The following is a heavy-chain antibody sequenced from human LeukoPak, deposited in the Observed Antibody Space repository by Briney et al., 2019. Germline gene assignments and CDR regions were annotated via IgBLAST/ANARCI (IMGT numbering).Heavy chain of an antibody. CDR2: MNPNSGNT. Sequence: SVKVSCKASGYTFTSYDINWVRQATGQGLEWMGWMNPNSGNTGYAQKFQGRVTITRNTSISTAYMELSSLRSEDTAVYYCARGPCDAIASYYYYMDVWGKGTTVTISS. CDR1: GYTFTSYD. V-gene: IGHV1-8*03. J-gene: IGHJ6*03. CDR3: ARGPCDAIASYYYYMDV. D-gene: IGHD2-21*02.